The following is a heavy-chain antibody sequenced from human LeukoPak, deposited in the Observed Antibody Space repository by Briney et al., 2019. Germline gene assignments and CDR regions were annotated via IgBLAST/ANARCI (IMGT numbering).Heavy chain of an antibody. Sequence: PSETLSLTCAVSGGSISSGGYSWSWIRQPPGKGLEWIGYIYHSGSTYYNPSLKSRVTISVDRSKNQFSLKLSSVTAADTAVYYCARDRAHCGGTSCPSHNFDLWGQGTLVTVSS. CDR1: GGSISSGGYS. CDR3: ARDRAHCGGTSCPSHNFDL. J-gene: IGHJ4*02. V-gene: IGHV4-30-2*01. D-gene: IGHD2-2*01. CDR2: IYHSGST.